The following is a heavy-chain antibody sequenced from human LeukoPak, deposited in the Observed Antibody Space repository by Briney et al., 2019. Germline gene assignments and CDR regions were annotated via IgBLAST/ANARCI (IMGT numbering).Heavy chain of an antibody. D-gene: IGHD3-9*01. CDR3: AKDTPITIRAWFDP. CDR2: IYYDGSNE. V-gene: IGHV3-33*06. CDR1: GFTFSTYG. J-gene: IGHJ5*02. Sequence: GRSLGLSCAASGFTFSTYGMHWVRQAPGKGLEWVALIYYDGSNENYADSVKGRFTIPRDNSKNTLYLQMNSLRAEDTAVYYCAKDTPITIRAWFDPWGQGTLVTVSS.